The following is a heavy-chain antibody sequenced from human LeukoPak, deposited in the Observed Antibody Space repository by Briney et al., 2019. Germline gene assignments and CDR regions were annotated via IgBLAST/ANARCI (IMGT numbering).Heavy chain of an antibody. J-gene: IGHJ4*02. V-gene: IGHV1-8*01. CDR2: MNPNSGNT. D-gene: IGHD2-15*01. CDR3: ANSRQSLYCSGGSCYPFDY. CDR1: GYTFTSYD. Sequence: ASVKVSCKASGYTFTSYDINWVRPATGQGLEWMGWMNPNSGNTGYAQKFQGRVTMTRNTSISTAYMELSSLRAEDTAVYYCANSRQSLYCSGGSCYPFDYWGQGTLVTVSS.